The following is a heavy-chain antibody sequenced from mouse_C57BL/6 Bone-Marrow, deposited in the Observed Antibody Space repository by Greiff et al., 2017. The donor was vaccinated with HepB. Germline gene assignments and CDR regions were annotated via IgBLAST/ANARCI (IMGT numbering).Heavy chain of an antibody. CDR3: ARPLNYYGSSYEFAY. V-gene: IGHV3-6*01. CDR1: GYSITSGYY. J-gene: IGHJ3*01. CDR2: ISYDGSN. D-gene: IGHD1-1*01. Sequence: DVKLQESGPGLVKPSQSLSLTCSVTGYSITSGYYWNWIRQFPGNKLEWMGYISYDGSNNYNPSLKNRISITRDTSKNQFFLKLNSVTTEDIATYYCARPLNYYGSSYEFAYWGQGTLVTVSA.